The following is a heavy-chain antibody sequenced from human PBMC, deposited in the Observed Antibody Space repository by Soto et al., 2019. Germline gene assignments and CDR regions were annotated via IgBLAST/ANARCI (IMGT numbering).Heavy chain of an antibody. Sequence: PSETLSLTCTVSGGSITNYYWSWIRQPPGKGLEWVGYIYYSGTTNYNPSLKSRVTISVXXXXXXFXLXLXXXTAAXTAVYXCALYCSSTSCYGHWDFCGQGSLDTGSA. J-gene: IGHJ4*02. CDR2: IYYSGTT. D-gene: IGHD2-2*01. CDR1: GGSITNYY. CDR3: ALYCSSTSCYGHWDF. V-gene: IGHV4-59*01.